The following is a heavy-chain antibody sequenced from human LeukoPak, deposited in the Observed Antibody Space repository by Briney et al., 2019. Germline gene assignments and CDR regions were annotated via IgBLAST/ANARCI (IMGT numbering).Heavy chain of an antibody. CDR3: PKADSGSYSLDAFDI. Sequence: GGSLRLSCAASGFTFDDYAMHWVRQAPGKGLEWVSGISWNSGTIGYADSVKGRFTISRDNAKNSLYLQMNSLRAEDTALYYCPKADSGSYSLDAFDIWGQGTMVTVS. V-gene: IGHV3-9*01. CDR2: ISWNSGTI. J-gene: IGHJ3*02. D-gene: IGHD1-26*01. CDR1: GFTFDDYA.